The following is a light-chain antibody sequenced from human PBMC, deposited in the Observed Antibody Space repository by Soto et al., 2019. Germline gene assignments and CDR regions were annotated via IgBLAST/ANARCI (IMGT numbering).Light chain of an antibody. Sequence: EVVMTQSPATLSVSPGEGATLSCRASQDVGSLVAWYQQKPGQAPRLLIYRVSTRATDIAARFTGSGSGTEFTLTIDSLQSEDFAVYYCQQYDKWPPTFGQGTKVDIK. V-gene: IGKV3-15*01. CDR3: QQYDKWPPT. J-gene: IGKJ1*01. CDR2: RVS. CDR1: QDVGSL.